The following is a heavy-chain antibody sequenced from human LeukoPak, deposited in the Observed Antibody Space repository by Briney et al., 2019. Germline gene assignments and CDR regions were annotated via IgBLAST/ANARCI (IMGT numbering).Heavy chain of an antibody. CDR2: INHSGST. J-gene: IGHJ4*02. CDR3: ARALRYFDWVYYFDY. Sequence: PSETLSLTCAVYGGSFSGYYWSWIRQPPGKGLEWIGEINHSGSTNYNPSLKSRVTISVDTSKNQFSLKPSSVTAADTAVYYCARALRYFDWVYYFDYWGQGTLVTVSS. V-gene: IGHV4-34*01. CDR1: GGSFSGYY. D-gene: IGHD3-9*01.